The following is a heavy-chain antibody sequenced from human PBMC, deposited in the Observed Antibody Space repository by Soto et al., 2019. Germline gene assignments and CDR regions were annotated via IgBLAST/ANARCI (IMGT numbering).Heavy chain of an antibody. Sequence: ASVKVSCKASGSGFISSGIQWVRQAHGQRLEWIGWIVVASGQTNYAQNFRGRVAITRDTSTATAYIELTGLTSEDTAVYFCSADRPDIGVGWWVWGQGTTVTVS. V-gene: IGHV1-58*02. CDR1: GSGFISSG. CDR2: IVVASGQT. J-gene: IGHJ6*02. CDR3: SADRPDIGVGWWV. D-gene: IGHD2-15*01.